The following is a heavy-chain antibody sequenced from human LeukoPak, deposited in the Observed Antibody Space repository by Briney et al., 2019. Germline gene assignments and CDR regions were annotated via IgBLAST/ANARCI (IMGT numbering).Heavy chain of an antibody. CDR1: GFTFSSYS. CDR2: ISSSSSNI. J-gene: IGHJ4*02. CDR3: ARGDCSSTSCYPYYFDY. Sequence: GGSLRLSCAASGFTFSSYSMNWVRQAPGKGLEWVSSISSSSSNIYYADSVKGRFTIPRDNAKNSLYLQMNSLRAEDTAVYYCARGDCSSTSCYPYYFDYWGQGTLVTVSS. V-gene: IGHV3-21*01. D-gene: IGHD2-2*01.